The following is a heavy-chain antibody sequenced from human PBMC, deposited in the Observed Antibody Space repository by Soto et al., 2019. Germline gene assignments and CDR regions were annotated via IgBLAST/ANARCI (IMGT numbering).Heavy chain of an antibody. CDR1: GGTFSSYA. V-gene: IGHV1-69*01. CDR2: IIPIFGTA. Sequence: QVQLVQSGAEVKKPGSSVKVSCKASGGTFSSYAISWVRQAPGQGLEWMGGIIPIFGTANYAQKFQGRVTITADESTSTAYMELSSLRSEDTAVYYCVRDRDYGGNLYYFDYWGQGTLVTVSS. D-gene: IGHD4-17*01. J-gene: IGHJ4*02. CDR3: VRDRDYGGNLYYFDY.